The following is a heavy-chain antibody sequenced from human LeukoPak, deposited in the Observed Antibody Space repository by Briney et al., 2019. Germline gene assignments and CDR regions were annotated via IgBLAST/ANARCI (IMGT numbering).Heavy chain of an antibody. CDR2: ISSRSAYI. J-gene: IGHJ6*02. Sequence: AGGSLRLSCAASGSTFSSFSMSWVRQAPGKGLYWVAAISSRSAYIYYADSVKGRFTIPRDNAKKLLYLEMNNLRDDDTAVYYCARDRSTSRYYHGMDVWGPGTTVIVPS. D-gene: IGHD2-2*01. CDR1: GSTFSSFS. V-gene: IGHV3-21*01. CDR3: ARDRSTSRYYHGMDV.